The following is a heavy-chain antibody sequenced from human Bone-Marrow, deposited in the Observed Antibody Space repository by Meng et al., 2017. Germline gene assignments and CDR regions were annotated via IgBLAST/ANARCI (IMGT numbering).Heavy chain of an antibody. Sequence: QVQLQQWGAGPVKPPETLSPPCSVYGGTFSDYYWSWIRQPPGKGLEWIGEINHSGGTKYTPSLESRVTISIDTSKNQFSLKLSSVTAADTAIYYCARQGDTAMATFDYWGQGTLVTVSS. CDR2: INHSGGT. J-gene: IGHJ4*02. CDR1: GGTFSDYY. D-gene: IGHD5-18*01. CDR3: ARQGDTAMATFDY. V-gene: IGHV4-34*01.